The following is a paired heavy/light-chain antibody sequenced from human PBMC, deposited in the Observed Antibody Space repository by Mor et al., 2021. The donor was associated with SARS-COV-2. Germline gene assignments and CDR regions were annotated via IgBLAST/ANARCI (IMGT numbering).Heavy chain of an antibody. Sequence: QLEESGGGVVQPGRSLTLSCAASGFIFTSYGFHWVRQAPGKGLEWVAVISYDGKSQFYADSVKGRFTISRDKGKKTVYLQMAGLRADDTAVYYCAKDRVKLVGATRSGFYHYMDVWGKGTTVTVSS. J-gene: IGHJ6*03. D-gene: IGHD1-26*01. CDR2: ISYDGKSQ. CDR3: AKDRVKLVGATRSGFYHYMDV. V-gene: IGHV3-30*18. CDR1: GFIFTSYG.
Light chain of an antibody. CDR3: GTWDTSLNAGV. V-gene: IGLV1-51*01. CDR2: DNN. J-gene: IGLJ3*02. Sequence: QSVLTQPPSMSAAPGQEVTISCSGSSANIGNNYVSWYQHFPGTAPKLLIYDNNKRPSGIPDRFSGSRSGTSATLAITGLQTGDEADYYCGTWDTSLNAGVFGGGTKVTVL. CDR1: SANIGNNY.